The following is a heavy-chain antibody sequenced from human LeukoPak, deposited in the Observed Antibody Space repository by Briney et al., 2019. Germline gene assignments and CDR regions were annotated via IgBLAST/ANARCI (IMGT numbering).Heavy chain of an antibody. CDR3: TTDLAVAGLYYFDY. D-gene: IGHD6-19*01. V-gene: IGHV3-15*01. CDR1: GFTVSSNY. J-gene: IGHJ4*02. Sequence: GGSLRLSCAASGFTVSSNYMSWVRQAPGKGLEWVGRIKSKTDGGTTDYAAPVKGRFTISRDDSKNTLYLQMNSLKTEDTAVYYCTTDLAVAGLYYFDYWGQGTLVTVSS. CDR2: IKSKTDGGTT.